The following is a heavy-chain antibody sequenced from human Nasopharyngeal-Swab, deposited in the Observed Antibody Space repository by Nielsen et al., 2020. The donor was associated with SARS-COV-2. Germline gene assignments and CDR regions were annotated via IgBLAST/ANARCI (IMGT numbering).Heavy chain of an antibody. J-gene: IGHJ4*02. V-gene: IGHV3-23*01. Sequence: GESLKISCAASGFGFSAFAMSWGRQAPGKGLEWVSAAGGNDGSTFYADSVRGRFTISRDNSKNTLYLQMNSLRAEDTALYYCAKKYGTRGWYVGLDYWGQGTQVTVSS. CDR3: AKKYGTRGWYVGLDY. CDR2: AGGNDGST. D-gene: IGHD6-19*01. CDR1: GFGFSAFA.